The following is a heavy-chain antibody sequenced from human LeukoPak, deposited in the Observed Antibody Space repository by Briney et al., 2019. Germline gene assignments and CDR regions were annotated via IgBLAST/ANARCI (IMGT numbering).Heavy chain of an antibody. D-gene: IGHD2-8*01. V-gene: IGHV3-23*01. CDR2: ISDSGRST. J-gene: IGHJ4*02. CDR3: AIGVQTYYFDY. CDR1: GFTFSTYT. Sequence: GGSLRLSCAASGFTFSTYTMSWVRQAPGKGLEWVSTISDSGRSTYYAASVKGRFTTSRDTSKNMLSLQMNSLRAEDTAVYYCAIGVQTYYFDYWGQGTLVTVSP.